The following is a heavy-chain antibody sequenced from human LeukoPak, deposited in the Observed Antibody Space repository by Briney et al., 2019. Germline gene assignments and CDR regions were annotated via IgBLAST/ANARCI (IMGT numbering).Heavy chain of an antibody. CDR3: ARTDYDILTGYSGSDAFDI. CDR2: ISAYNGNT. D-gene: IGHD3-9*01. V-gene: IGHV1-18*01. Sequence: GASVKVSCKASGYTFTSYGISWVRQAPGQGLEWMGWISAYNGNTNYAQKLQGRVTMTTDTSTSTAYMELRSLRSDDTAVYYCARTDYDILTGYSGSDAFDIWGQGTMVTVSS. J-gene: IGHJ3*02. CDR1: GYTFTSYG.